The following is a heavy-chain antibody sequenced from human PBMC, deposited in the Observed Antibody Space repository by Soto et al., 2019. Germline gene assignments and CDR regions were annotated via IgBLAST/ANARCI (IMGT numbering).Heavy chain of an antibody. Sequence: QLQLQESGPGLVKPSETLSLTCTVSGGSISSSSYYWGWIRQPPGKGLEWIGSIYYSGSTYYNPSLKSRVTISVDTSKNQFSLKLSSVTAADTAVYYCARQFAIAAAGRGLFVYWGQGTLVTVSS. CDR3: ARQFAIAAAGRGLFVY. D-gene: IGHD6-13*01. CDR2: IYYSGST. V-gene: IGHV4-39*01. J-gene: IGHJ4*02. CDR1: GGSISSSSYY.